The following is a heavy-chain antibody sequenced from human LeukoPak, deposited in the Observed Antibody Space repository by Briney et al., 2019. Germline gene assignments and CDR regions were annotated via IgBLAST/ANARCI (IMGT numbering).Heavy chain of an antibody. CDR3: AREPSGLLFDY. V-gene: IGHV1-18*01. CDR2: ISPYNDNT. Sequence: ASVKVSCKASGGTFSSYAISWVRQAPGQEFEWMGWISPYNDNTNYAKKFQGRVTLTTDTSTSTAYMELRGLTSDDTAVHYCAREPSGLLFDYWGLGTLVTVSS. D-gene: IGHD6-25*01. J-gene: IGHJ4*02. CDR1: GGTFSSYA.